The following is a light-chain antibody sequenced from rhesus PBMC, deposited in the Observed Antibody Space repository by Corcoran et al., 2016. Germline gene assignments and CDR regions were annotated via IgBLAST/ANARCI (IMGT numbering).Light chain of an antibody. J-gene: IGKJ1*01. V-gene: IGKV3-53*02. CDR2: GAS. CDR1: QSVSSY. CDR3: QQHNSYPPT. Sequence: QVILTQSPATLSLSPGERATLPCRASQSVSSYLAWYQQNPGQAPRPLIYGASSRGTGIPDRFSGRGSGTDFTLTISSLQPEGFAIYYCQQHNSYPPTFGQGTKVEIK.